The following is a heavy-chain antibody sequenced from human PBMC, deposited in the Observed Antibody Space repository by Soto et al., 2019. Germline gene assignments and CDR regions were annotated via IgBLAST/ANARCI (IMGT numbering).Heavy chain of an antibody. J-gene: IGHJ5*02. CDR3: ARGTVTTVTFDP. V-gene: IGHV1-69*05. D-gene: IGHD4-17*01. CDR1: GGTFSSYA. CDR2: IIPIFGTA. Sequence: SVKVSCKASGGTFSSYAISWVRQAPGQGLEWMGGIIPIFGTANYAQKFQGRVTMTRNASTSTAYMELSSLRSEDTAVYCARGTVTTVTFDPWGQGTLVTVSS.